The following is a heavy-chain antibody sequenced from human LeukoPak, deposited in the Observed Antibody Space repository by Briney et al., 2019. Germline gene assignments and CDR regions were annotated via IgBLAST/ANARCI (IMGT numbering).Heavy chain of an antibody. V-gene: IGHV3-7*03. CDR2: IKGDGSKK. Sequence: GGFLRLSCAASGFTFEHYWMRWVRQAPGKGLEWVATIKGDGSKKDYVDSVRGRFTVSIDNAKNSLYLQMSSLRVEDTAIYYCESTTGPWGQGTLVTVSS. CDR1: GFTFEHYW. J-gene: IGHJ5*02. D-gene: IGHD1-7*01. CDR3: ESTTGP.